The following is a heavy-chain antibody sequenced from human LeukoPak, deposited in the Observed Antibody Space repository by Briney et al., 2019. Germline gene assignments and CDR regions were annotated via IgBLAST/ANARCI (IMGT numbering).Heavy chain of an antibody. D-gene: IGHD3-10*01. Sequence: GGSLRLSCAASGFTSDNYALSWVRQAPGKGLDWVSAIVGTGGTTYYADSVKGRFTISRDNSKNTLYLQMNSLRAEDTAVYYCARWSGFGELGAFYYYYGMDVWGQGTTVTVSS. CDR3: ARWSGFGELGAFYYYYGMDV. CDR1: GFTSDNYA. V-gene: IGHV3-23*01. J-gene: IGHJ6*02. CDR2: IVGTGGTT.